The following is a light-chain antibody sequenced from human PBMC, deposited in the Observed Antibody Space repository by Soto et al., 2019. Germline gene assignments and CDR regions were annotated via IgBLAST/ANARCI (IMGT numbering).Light chain of an antibody. CDR3: CSYAGSSPSNV. CDR2: EVS. CDR1: SSDVGTYNL. V-gene: IGLV2-23*02. Sequence: QSALTQPASVSGSPGQSITISCTGTSSDVGTYNLVSWYQQHPGKAPKLMIYEVSKRPSGISSRFSGSKSGNTAFLTISGLQAEDEADYYCCSYAGSSPSNVFGTGTKLTVL. J-gene: IGLJ1*01.